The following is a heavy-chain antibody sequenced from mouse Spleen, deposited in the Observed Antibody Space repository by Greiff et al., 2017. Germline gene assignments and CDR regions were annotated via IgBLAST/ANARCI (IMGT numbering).Heavy chain of an antibody. CDR3: ARLEIYYGNYGYFDV. V-gene: IGHV7-3*01. CDR1: GFTFTDYY. D-gene: IGHD2-1*01. CDR2: IRNKANGYTT. Sequence: EVNVVESGGGLVQPGGSLSLSCAASGFTFTDYYMSWVRQPPGKALEWLGFIRNKANGYTTEYSASVKGRFTISRDNSQSILYLQMNALRAEDSATYYCARLEIYYGNYGYFDVWGTGTTVTVSS. J-gene: IGHJ1*03.